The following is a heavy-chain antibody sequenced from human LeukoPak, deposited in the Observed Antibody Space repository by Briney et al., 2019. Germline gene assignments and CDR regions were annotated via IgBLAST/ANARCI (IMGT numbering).Heavy chain of an antibody. CDR3: ARDLGGWYFDL. Sequence: PGGSLRLSCAASGFSFSNYEMNWVRQAPGKGLEWVSHISSSGTTIDYGDSVRGRVTISRDNAKNSLYLQINSLRADDTAFYYCARDLGGWYFDLWGRGTLVIASS. J-gene: IGHJ2*01. D-gene: IGHD7-27*01. CDR2: ISSSGTTI. V-gene: IGHV3-48*03. CDR1: GFSFSNYE.